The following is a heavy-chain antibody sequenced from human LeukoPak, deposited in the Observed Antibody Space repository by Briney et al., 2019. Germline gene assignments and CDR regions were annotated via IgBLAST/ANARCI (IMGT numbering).Heavy chain of an antibody. V-gene: IGHV1-69*05. Sequence: GPSVKVSCKASGGTFSSYAISWVRQAPGQGLEWMGGIIPIFGTANYAQKFQSRVTITTDESTSTAYMELSSLRSEDTAVYYCARERSYVVAFDIWGQGTMVTVSS. CDR2: IIPIFGTA. CDR1: GGTFSSYA. CDR3: ARERSYVVAFDI. D-gene: IGHD3-16*01. J-gene: IGHJ3*02.